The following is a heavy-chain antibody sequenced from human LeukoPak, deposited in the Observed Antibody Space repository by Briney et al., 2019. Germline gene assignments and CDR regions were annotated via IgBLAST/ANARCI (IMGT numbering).Heavy chain of an antibody. Sequence: ASVKVSCKASGYTFTGYYMHWVRQAPGQGLEWMGWINPNSGGTNYAQKFQGRVTMTRDTSISTAYMELSRLRSDDTAVYYCASAYYDSSGYYHPFDYWGQGTLVTVSP. CDR1: GYTFTGYY. V-gene: IGHV1-2*02. CDR3: ASAYYDSSGYYHPFDY. J-gene: IGHJ4*02. D-gene: IGHD3-22*01. CDR2: INPNSGGT.